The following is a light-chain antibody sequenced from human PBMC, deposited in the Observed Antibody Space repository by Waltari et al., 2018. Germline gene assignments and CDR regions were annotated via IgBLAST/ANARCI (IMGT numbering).Light chain of an antibody. Sequence: EIVMTQSPATLSVSPGERATLSCRASQSVSSNLAWYQQKPGQAPSPLIYGASTRATGIPARFSGSGSGTEFTLNISSLQSEDFAVNYCQQYNNWPYTFGQGTKLEIK. CDR1: QSVSSN. J-gene: IGKJ2*01. V-gene: IGKV3-15*01. CDR3: QQYNNWPYT. CDR2: GAS.